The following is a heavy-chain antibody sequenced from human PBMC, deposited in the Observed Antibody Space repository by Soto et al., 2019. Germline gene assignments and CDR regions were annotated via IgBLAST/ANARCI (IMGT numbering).Heavy chain of an antibody. CDR2: ISYDGSNK. D-gene: IGHD3-22*01. CDR3: AKDSYYYDSSGYYGNFDY. Sequence: QVQLVESGGGMVQPGRSLRLSCAASGFTFSSYGMHWVRQAPGKGLEWVAVISYDGSNKYYADSVKGRFTISRDNSKNTLYLQMNSLRAEDTAVYYCAKDSYYYDSSGYYGNFDYWGQGTLVTVSS. V-gene: IGHV3-30*18. J-gene: IGHJ4*02. CDR1: GFTFSSYG.